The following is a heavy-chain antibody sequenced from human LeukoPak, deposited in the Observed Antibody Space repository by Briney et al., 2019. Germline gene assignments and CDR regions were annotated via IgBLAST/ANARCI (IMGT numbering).Heavy chain of an antibody. CDR1: GASISESY. D-gene: IGHD3-10*01. Sequence: SETLSLTCTVSGASISESYWSWIRQPAGKGLEWIGHLYPGVTTSYNASLKSRVTISVDTSKNQFSLKLSSVTAADTAVYYCARRLWFGGYYFDYWGQGTLVTVSS. CDR3: ARRLWFGGYYFDY. J-gene: IGHJ4*02. CDR2: LYPGVTT. V-gene: IGHV4-4*07.